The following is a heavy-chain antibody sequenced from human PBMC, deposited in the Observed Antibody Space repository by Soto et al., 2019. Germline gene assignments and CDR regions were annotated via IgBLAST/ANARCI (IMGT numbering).Heavy chain of an antibody. CDR1: GYSFTSYW. J-gene: IGHJ4*02. CDR3: AGHPRVLRYFDWSFDY. Sequence: PGESLKISCKGSGYSFTSYWIGWVRQMPGKGLEWMGIIYPGDSDTRYSPSFQGQVTISADKSISTAYLQWSSLKASDTAMYYCAGHPRVLRYFDWSFDYWGQGTLVTVSS. CDR2: IYPGDSDT. V-gene: IGHV5-51*01. D-gene: IGHD3-9*01.